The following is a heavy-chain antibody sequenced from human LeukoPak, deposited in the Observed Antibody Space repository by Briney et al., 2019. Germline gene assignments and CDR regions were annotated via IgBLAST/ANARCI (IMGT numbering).Heavy chain of an antibody. CDR2: IYYSGST. V-gene: IGHV4-59*01. CDR3: ARANFWSGYYLFDY. D-gene: IGHD3-3*01. J-gene: IGHJ4*02. Sequence: GSLRLSCAASGFTFTTYGMNWIRQPPGKGLEWIGYIYYSGSTNYNPSLKSRVTISVDTSKNQFSLKLSSVTAADTAVYYCARANFWSGYYLFDYWGQGTLVTVSS. CDR1: GFTFTTYG.